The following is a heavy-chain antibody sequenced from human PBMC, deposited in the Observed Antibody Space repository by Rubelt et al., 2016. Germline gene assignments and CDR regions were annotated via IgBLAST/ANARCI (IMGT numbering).Heavy chain of an antibody. V-gene: IGHV1-69*12. CDR2: VIPFSGAE. CDR1: GNTISNCA. D-gene: IGHD2-8*01. Sequence: QVQLVQSGAEVKKPGSSVKVSCKASGNTISNCAISWVRQAPGQGLEWMGGVIPFSGAEHYSPKFQGRVSITADVSTNTAYMELSSLRSDDTAVYYCAREGVKGSRKDGMDVWGQGTTVTGSS. CDR3: AREGVKGSRKDGMDV. J-gene: IGHJ6*02.